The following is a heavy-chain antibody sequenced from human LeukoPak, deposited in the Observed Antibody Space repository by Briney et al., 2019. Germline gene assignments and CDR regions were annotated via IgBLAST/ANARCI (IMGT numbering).Heavy chain of an antibody. V-gene: IGHV4-59*01. D-gene: IGHD1-7*01. J-gene: IGHJ3*02. CDR3: AKAELRFHAFDI. CDR2: IYYSGST. Sequence: SETLSLTCTVSGGSISSYYWSWIRQPPGKGLEWIGYIYYSGSTNYNPSLKSRVTISVDTSKNQFSLKLSSVTAADTAVYYCAKAELRFHAFDIWGQGTMVTVSS. CDR1: GGSISSYY.